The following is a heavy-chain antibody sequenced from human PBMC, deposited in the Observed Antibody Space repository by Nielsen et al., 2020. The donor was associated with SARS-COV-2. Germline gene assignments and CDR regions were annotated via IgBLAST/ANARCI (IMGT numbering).Heavy chain of an antibody. D-gene: IGHD6-13*01. V-gene: IGHV1-69*01. J-gene: IGHJ4*02. Sequence: WVRQAPGQGLEWMGGIIPIFGTANYAQKFQGRVTITADESTSTAYMELSSLRSEDTAVYYCARGWGIAAAGALSEQYYFDYWGQGTLVTVSS. CDR2: IIPIFGTA. CDR3: ARGWGIAAAGALSEQYYFDY.